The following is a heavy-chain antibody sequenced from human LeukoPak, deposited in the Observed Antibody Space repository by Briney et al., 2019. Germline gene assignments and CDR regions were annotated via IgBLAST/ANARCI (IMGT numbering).Heavy chain of an antibody. CDR2: FDPEDGET. D-gene: IGHD6-19*01. V-gene: IGHV1-24*01. Sequence: ASVKVSCKVSGYTLTELSMHRVRQAPGKGLEWMGGFDPEDGETIYAQKFQGRVTMTEDTSTDTAYMELSSLRSEDTAVYYCATVRAVAENFDYWGQGTLVTVSS. CDR1: GYTLTELS. J-gene: IGHJ4*02. CDR3: ATVRAVAENFDY.